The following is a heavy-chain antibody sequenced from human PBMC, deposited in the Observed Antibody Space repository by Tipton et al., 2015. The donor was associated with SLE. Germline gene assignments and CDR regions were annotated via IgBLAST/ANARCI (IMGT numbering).Heavy chain of an antibody. D-gene: IGHD3-10*01. J-gene: IGHJ4*02. V-gene: IGHV4-31*02. CDR2: IYSSGTT. Sequence: LRLSCTVSGGSITSGGYYWSWIRQPPGKGLEWIGYIYSSGTTYFNPSLKSRITMSVDTSKNQFSLKLSSVTAADTAVYYCARPMGDYWGQGTRVTVSS. CDR3: ARPMGDY. CDR1: GGSITSGGYY.